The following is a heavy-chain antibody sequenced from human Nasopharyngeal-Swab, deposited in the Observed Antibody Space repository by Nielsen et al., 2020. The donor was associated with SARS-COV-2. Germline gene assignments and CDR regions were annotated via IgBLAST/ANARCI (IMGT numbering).Heavy chain of an antibody. CDR1: GFTVSSHY. Sequence: GGSLRPSCAASGFTVSSHYMSWVRQAPGKGLEWVSVIYSGGSTYYADSVKGRFTISRDNSKNTLYLQMNSLRAEDTAVYYCARGGYSYGYYYYGMDVWGQGTTVTVSS. CDR2: IYSGGST. J-gene: IGHJ6*02. D-gene: IGHD5-18*01. CDR3: ARGGYSYGYYYYGMDV. V-gene: IGHV3-53*01.